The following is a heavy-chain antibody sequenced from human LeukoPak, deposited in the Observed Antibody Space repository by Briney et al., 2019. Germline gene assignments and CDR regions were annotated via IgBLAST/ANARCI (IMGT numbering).Heavy chain of an antibody. CDR1: GGTFSSYA. V-gene: IGHV1-69*04. CDR2: IIPILGIA. CDR3: ARGDFWSGVDY. Sequence: ASVKVSCKASGGTFSSYAISWVRQAPGQGLEWMGRIIPILGIANYAQKFQGRVTITADKSTSTAYMELSILRSEDTAVYYCARGDFWSGVDYWGQGTLVTVSS. J-gene: IGHJ4*02. D-gene: IGHD3-3*01.